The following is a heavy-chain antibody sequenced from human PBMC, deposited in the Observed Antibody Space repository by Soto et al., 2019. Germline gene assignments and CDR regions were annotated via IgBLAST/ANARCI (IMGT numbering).Heavy chain of an antibody. D-gene: IGHD3-16*01. CDR3: ARDYTKVIFGGVTIYGMDV. CDR1: GGSISSGGYY. Sequence: QVQLQESGPGLVKPSQTLSLTCTVSGGSISSGGYYWSWIRQHPGKGLEWIGYIYYSGSTYYNPSRKSRVTISVDTSKNQFSLKLSSVTAADTAVYYCARDYTKVIFGGVTIYGMDVWGQGTTVTVSS. CDR2: IYYSGST. V-gene: IGHV4-31*03. J-gene: IGHJ6*02.